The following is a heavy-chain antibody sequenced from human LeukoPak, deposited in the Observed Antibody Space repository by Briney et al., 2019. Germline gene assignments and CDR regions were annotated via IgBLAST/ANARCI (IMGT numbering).Heavy chain of an antibody. CDR3: AKDLLPDYGENYYYGMDV. J-gene: IGHJ6*02. D-gene: IGHD4-17*01. Sequence: GGSLRLSCAASGFTFSSYAMSWVRQAPGKGLEWVSAISGSGGSTYYADSVKGRFTISRDNSKNTLYLQMNSLRAEDTAVYYCAKDLLPDYGENYYYGMDVWGQGTTVTVSS. V-gene: IGHV3-23*01. CDR1: GFTFSSYA. CDR2: ISGSGGST.